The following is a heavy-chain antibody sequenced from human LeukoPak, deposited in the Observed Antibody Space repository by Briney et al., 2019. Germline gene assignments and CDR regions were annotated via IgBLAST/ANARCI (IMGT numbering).Heavy chain of an antibody. CDR3: ARHLVPAAFSPFDY. J-gene: IGHJ4*02. Sequence: SETLSLTCTVSGGSISSYYWSWIRQPPGKGLEWIGYIYYSGSTNYNPSLKSRVTISVDTSKNQFSLKLSSVTAADTAVYYCARHLVPAAFSPFDYWGQGTLGTVSS. V-gene: IGHV4-59*01. CDR1: GGSISSYY. CDR2: IYYSGST. D-gene: IGHD2-2*01.